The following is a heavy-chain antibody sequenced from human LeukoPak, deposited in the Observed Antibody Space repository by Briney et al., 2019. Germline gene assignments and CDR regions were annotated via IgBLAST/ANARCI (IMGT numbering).Heavy chain of an antibody. D-gene: IGHD5-18*01. CDR2: INPNSGGA. J-gene: IGHJ6*03. CDR3: AREGVDTAMVMFPNYYYMDV. Sequence: ASVMVSCKASGYTFTGYYMHWVRQAPGQGLEWMGWINPNSGGANYAQKFQGRVTMTRDTSISTAYMELSRPRSDDTAVYYCAREGVDTAMVMFPNYYYMDVWGKGTTVTVSS. CDR1: GYTFTGYY. V-gene: IGHV1-2*02.